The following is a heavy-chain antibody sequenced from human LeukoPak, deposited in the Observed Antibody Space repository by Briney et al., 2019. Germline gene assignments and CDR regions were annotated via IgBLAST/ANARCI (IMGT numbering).Heavy chain of an antibody. V-gene: IGHV5-51*01. J-gene: IGHJ4*02. D-gene: IGHD2-2*01. Sequence: GESLKISCKGSGYIFTSYWIGWVRQMPGKGLEWMGIIYPGDSDTRYSPSFQGQVTISADKSISTAYLQWSSLKASDTAMYYCARTPPTGCSSTSCYFDYWGQGTLVTVSS. CDR2: IYPGDSDT. CDR3: ARTPPTGCSSTSCYFDY. CDR1: GYIFTSYW.